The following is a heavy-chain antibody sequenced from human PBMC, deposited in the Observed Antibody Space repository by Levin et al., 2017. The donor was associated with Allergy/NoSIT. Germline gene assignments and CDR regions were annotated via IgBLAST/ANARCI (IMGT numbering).Heavy chain of an antibody. Sequence: SCVGSGFTFSSYGLHWIRQAPGKGLEWVAFIWYDGSNEHYANSVKGRFTISRDDSKNTLYLHMDSLQADDTAVYYCARDGPDANWGQGTLVTVSS. CDR3: ARDGPDAN. D-gene: IGHD1-14*01. CDR1: GFTFSSYG. V-gene: IGHV3-33*01. CDR2: IWYDGSNE. J-gene: IGHJ4*02.